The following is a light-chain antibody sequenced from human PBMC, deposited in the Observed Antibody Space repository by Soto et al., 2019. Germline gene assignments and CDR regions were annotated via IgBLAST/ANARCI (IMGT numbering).Light chain of an antibody. CDR3: QHYNSYSEA. J-gene: IGKJ1*01. Sequence: DIQITQSPSSLSASVGDSVTITCRSSQTISSWLVWYQQKPGKAPKLLIYKASTLKSGVPSRFSGSGSGTEFTLTISSLQPDDFATYYCQHYNSYSEAFGQGTKV. CDR1: QTISSW. V-gene: IGKV1-5*03. CDR2: KAS.